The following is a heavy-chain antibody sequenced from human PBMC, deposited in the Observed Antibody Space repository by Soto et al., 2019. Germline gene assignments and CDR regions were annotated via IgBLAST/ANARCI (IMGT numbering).Heavy chain of an antibody. J-gene: IGHJ4*02. D-gene: IGHD3-22*01. Sequence: GGSLRLSCAASGFTFSTSTMNWVRQAPGQGLEWVSAISSTSGSTYYADSVKGRFTISRDNSKNTLYLQMNSLRAEDTAVYYCAKLMIVVVITALDYWGQGTLVTVSS. CDR3: AKLMIVVVITALDY. CDR1: GFTFSTST. V-gene: IGHV3-23*01. CDR2: ISSTSGST.